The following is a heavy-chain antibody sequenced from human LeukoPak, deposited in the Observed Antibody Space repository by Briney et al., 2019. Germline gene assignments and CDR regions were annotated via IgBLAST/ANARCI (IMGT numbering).Heavy chain of an antibody. D-gene: IGHD3-22*01. V-gene: IGHV1-8*01. Sequence: ASVKVSCKASGYTFTSYDTNWVRQATGQGLEWMGWMNPNSDNTGYAQKFQGRVTMTRNTSISTAYMELSSLRSEDTAVYYCARLSYYYDSSGYLWAFDIWGQGTMVTVSS. CDR3: ARLSYYYDSSGYLWAFDI. J-gene: IGHJ3*02. CDR1: GYTFTSYD. CDR2: MNPNSDNT.